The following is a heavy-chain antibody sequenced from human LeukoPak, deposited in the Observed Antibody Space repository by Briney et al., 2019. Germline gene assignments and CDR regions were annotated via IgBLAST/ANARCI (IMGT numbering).Heavy chain of an antibody. Sequence: GASVKVSCKASGYTFTNYGISWVRQAPGQGLEWMGWISAYNGNTNYAQKLQGRVTMTTDTSTSTAYMELRSLRSDDTAVYYCARNKRVWFGESEVPYYYGMDVWGQGTTVTVSS. V-gene: IGHV1-18*01. CDR1: GYTFTNYG. CDR2: ISAYNGNT. J-gene: IGHJ6*02. D-gene: IGHD3-10*01. CDR3: ARNKRVWFGESEVPYYYGMDV.